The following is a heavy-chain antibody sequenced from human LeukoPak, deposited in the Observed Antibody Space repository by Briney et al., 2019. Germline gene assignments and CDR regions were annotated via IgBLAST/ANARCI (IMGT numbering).Heavy chain of an antibody. Sequence: GGSLRLSCAASGFTFSGSAMHWVRQASGKGLEWVDRIRSKANSYATAYAASVKGRFTISRDDSKNTAYLQMNSLKTEDTAVYYCTRHGDYGGTPFDYWGQGTLVTVSS. V-gene: IGHV3-73*01. CDR1: GFTFSGSA. D-gene: IGHD4-23*01. CDR3: TRHGDYGGTPFDY. CDR2: IRSKANSYAT. J-gene: IGHJ4*02.